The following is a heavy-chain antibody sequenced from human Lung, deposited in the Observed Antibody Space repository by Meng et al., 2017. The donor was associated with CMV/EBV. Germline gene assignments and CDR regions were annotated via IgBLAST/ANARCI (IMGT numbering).Heavy chain of an antibody. CDR3: ARGFYDFWSGFGAVDY. D-gene: IGHD3-3*01. V-gene: IGHV4-61*01. CDR1: GGSVSTSSSY. CDR2: IYNSGST. J-gene: IGHJ4*02. Sequence: SXTLSLXCTVSGGSVSTSSSYWSWIRQPPGKGLEWIGFIYNSGSTNDNPSLKSRVTISVDTSKNQFSLKLTSVTVADTAVYYCARGFYDFWSGFGAVDYWGQGMXVNGAS.